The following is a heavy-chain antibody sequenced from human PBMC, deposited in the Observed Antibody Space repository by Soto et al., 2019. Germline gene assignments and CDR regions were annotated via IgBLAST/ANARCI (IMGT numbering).Heavy chain of an antibody. CDR1: GFTFSSYA. D-gene: IGHD3-9*01. Sequence: SLRLSCAASGFTFSSYAMHWVRQAPGKGLEWVAVISYDGSNKYYADSVKGRFTISRDNSKNTLYLQMNSLRAEDTAVYYCARGLWLRYFDWLSTTFDYWGQGTLVTVSS. CDR3: ARGLWLRYFDWLSTTFDY. J-gene: IGHJ4*02. CDR2: ISYDGSNK. V-gene: IGHV3-30-3*01.